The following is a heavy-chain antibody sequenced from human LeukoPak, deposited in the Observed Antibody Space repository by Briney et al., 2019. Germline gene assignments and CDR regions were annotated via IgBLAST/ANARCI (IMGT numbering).Heavy chain of an antibody. D-gene: IGHD2-2*01. V-gene: IGHV4-39*01. Sequence: SETLSLTCTVSGGSISSSSYYWGWIRQPPGKGLEWIGSIYYSGSTYYNPSLKSRVTISVDTSKNQFSLKLSSVTAADTAVYYCARGTRYCSSTSCSGGAFDIWGQGTMVTVSS. J-gene: IGHJ3*02. CDR1: GGSISSSSYY. CDR3: ARGTRYCSSTSCSGGAFDI. CDR2: IYYSGST.